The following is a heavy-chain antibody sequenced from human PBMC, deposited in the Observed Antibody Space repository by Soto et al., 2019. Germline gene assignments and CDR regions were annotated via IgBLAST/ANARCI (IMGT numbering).Heavy chain of an antibody. CDR3: ARGDYGSGGYWFDP. J-gene: IGHJ5*02. CDR1: GGSISSGGYS. V-gene: IGHV4-30-2*01. D-gene: IGHD3-10*01. CDR2: IYHSGST. Sequence: QLQLQESGSGLVKPSQTLSLTCAVSGGSISSGGYSWSWIRQPPGKGLEWIGYIYHSGSTYYNPSLKSRVTISVDRSKNQFSLKLSSVTATDTAVYYCARGDYGSGGYWFDPWGQGTLVTVSS.